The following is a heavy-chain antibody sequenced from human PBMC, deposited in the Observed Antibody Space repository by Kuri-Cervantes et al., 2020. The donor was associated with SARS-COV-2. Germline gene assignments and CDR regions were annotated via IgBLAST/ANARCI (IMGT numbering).Heavy chain of an antibody. CDR1: GFTFSDYY. CDR3: AREKGGCSGGSCFYFDY. CDR2: ISSSGSTI. D-gene: IGHD2-15*01. J-gene: IGHJ4*02. Sequence: GESLKSSCAASGFTFSDYYMSWIRQAPGKGLEWVSYISSSGSTIYYADSVKGRFTISRDNAKNSLYRQMNSLRAEDTAVYYCAREKGGCSGGSCFYFDYWGQGTLVTVSS. V-gene: IGHV3-11*01.